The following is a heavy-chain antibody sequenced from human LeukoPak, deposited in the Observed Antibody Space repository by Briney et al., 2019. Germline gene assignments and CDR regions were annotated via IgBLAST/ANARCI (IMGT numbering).Heavy chain of an antibody. J-gene: IGHJ4*02. CDR1: GXTVXSNY. Sequence: GGSLRLSCAASGXTVXSNYMSWVRQAXXXXXXXVXVIYSGGSTYYADSVKGRFTISRDNSKNTLYLQMNSLRAEDTAVYYCARELGYCSGGSCYGDYWGQGTLVTVSS. D-gene: IGHD2-15*01. V-gene: IGHV3-66*01. CDR2: IYSGGST. CDR3: ARELGYCSGGSCYGDY.